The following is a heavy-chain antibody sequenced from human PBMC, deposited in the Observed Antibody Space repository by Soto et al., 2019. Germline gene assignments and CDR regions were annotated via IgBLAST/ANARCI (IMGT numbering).Heavy chain of an antibody. Sequence: QVQLVQSGAEVKKPGSSVKVSCKASGGTFSSYAISWVRQAPGQGLEWLGIINPSDGGTGYAQKFQGRVTMTRDTSTSTVYMDMSSLRSEDTAVYYCARVAHQSLDYWGLGTLVTVSS. V-gene: IGHV1-46*01. J-gene: IGHJ4*02. D-gene: IGHD5-12*01. CDR3: ARVAHQSLDY. CDR1: GGTFSSYA. CDR2: INPSDGGT.